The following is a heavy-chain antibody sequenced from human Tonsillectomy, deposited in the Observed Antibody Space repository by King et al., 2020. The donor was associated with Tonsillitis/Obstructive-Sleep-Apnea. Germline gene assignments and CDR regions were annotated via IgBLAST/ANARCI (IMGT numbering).Heavy chain of an antibody. D-gene: IGHD2-15*01. V-gene: IGHV1-18*04. CDR3: AREAVAATLAY. J-gene: IGHJ4*02. CDR2: ISTYNGNT. Sequence: VQLVQSGVEVKQPGASVRVSCEASGYTFTSYGVSWVRQAPGQGLEWMGWISTYNGNTKYAQKLQGRVTMTTDTSTNTAYMELRSLRSDDTAVYYCAREAVAATLAYLGQGTLVTVSS. CDR1: GYTFTSYG.